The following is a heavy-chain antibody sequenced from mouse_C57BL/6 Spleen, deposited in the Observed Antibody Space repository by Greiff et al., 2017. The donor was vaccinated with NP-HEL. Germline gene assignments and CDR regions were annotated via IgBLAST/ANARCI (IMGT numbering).Heavy chain of an antibody. CDR3: ARSNYGNAMDY. Sequence: VQLQQSGPELVKPGASVKVSCKASGYAFSSSWMNWVKQRPGKGLEWIGRIYPGDGDTNYNGKFKGKATLTADKSSSTAYMQLSSLTSEDSAVYFCARSNYGNAMDYWGQGTSVTVSS. J-gene: IGHJ4*01. CDR1: GYAFSSSW. CDR2: IYPGDGDT. V-gene: IGHV1-82*01. D-gene: IGHD1-1*01.